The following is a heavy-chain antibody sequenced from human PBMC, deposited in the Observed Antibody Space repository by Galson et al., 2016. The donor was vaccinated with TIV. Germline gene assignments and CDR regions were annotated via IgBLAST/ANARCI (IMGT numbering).Heavy chain of an antibody. V-gene: IGHV3-15*01. CDR1: GFIFDNAW. D-gene: IGHD4-17*01. CDR2: IKTKIDGGTA. CDR3: ATHYGDYWGYYFDY. Sequence: SLRLSCAASGFIFDNAWMSWVRQAPGKGLEWVGRIKTKIDGGTADYAAPVTGRLTISRDDSKNTLYLQMNSLKTEDTAIYYCATHYGDYWGYYFDYWGQGTLVTASS. J-gene: IGHJ4*02.